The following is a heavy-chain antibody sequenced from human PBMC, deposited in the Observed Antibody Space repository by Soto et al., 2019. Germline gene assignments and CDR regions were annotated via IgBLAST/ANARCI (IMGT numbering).Heavy chain of an antibody. CDR3: ALDLGSSGYTQSGYYYYYGMDV. CDR2: INAGNGNT. J-gene: IGHJ6*02. Sequence: QVQLVQSGAEVKKPGASVKVSCKASGYTFTSYAMHWVRQAPGQRLEWMGWINAGNGNTKYSQKFQGRVTITRDTSASTAYMELSSLRSEDTAVYYCALDLGSSGYTQSGYYYYYGMDVWGQGTTVTVSS. V-gene: IGHV1-3*01. CDR1: GYTFTSYA. D-gene: IGHD3-22*01.